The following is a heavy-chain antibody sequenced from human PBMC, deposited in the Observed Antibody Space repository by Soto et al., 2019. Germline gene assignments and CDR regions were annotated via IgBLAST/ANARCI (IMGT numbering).Heavy chain of an antibody. CDR1: GFTFSSYG. CDR3: ATDRYSAGYSGSYGWFDY. Sequence: GGSLRLSCAASGFTFSSYGMHWVRQAPGKGLEWVAVISYDGSNKYYADSVKGRFTISRDNSKNTLYLQMNSLRGEDTAVYYCATDRYSAGYSGSYGWFDYWGQGTLVTVS. V-gene: IGHV3-30*03. J-gene: IGHJ4*02. CDR2: ISYDGSNK. D-gene: IGHD1-26*01.